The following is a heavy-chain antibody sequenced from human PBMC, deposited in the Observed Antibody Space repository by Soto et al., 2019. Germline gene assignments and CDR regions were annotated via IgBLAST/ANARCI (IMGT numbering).Heavy chain of an antibody. CDR1: GGSISSYY. CDR2: IYYSGST. Sequence: SETLSLTCTVSGGSISSYYWSWIRQPPGKGLEWIGYIYYSGSTNYNPSLKSRVTISVDTSKNQFSLKLSSVTAADTAVYYCVRSDSAAAGDRIFDYWGQGTLVTVSS. D-gene: IGHD6-13*01. CDR3: VRSDSAAAGDRIFDY. V-gene: IGHV4-59*08. J-gene: IGHJ4*02.